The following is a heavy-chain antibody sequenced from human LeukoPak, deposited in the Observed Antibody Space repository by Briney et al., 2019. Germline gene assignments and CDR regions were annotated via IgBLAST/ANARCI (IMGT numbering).Heavy chain of an antibody. Sequence: GESPKISCKGSGYTFTTYWIGWVRQMPGKGLEWMGIIYPGDSDTRYSPSFQGQVTISADKSISTAYLQWSSLKASDTAIYYCARHLFPDYGDYADYWGQGTLVTVSS. CDR3: ARHLFPDYGDYADY. J-gene: IGHJ4*02. V-gene: IGHV5-51*01. CDR1: GYTFTTYW. D-gene: IGHD4-17*01. CDR2: IYPGDSDT.